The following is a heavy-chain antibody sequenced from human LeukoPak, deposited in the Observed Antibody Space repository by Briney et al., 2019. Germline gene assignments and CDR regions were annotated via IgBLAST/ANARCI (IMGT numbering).Heavy chain of an antibody. J-gene: IGHJ4*02. D-gene: IGHD1-14*01. CDR2: VSSSGSTI. CDR1: GSTFSDYY. CDR3: ASQPAGNYFDY. Sequence: GGSLRLSCAASGSTFSDYYMSWIRQAPGKGLEWVSYVSSSGSTIYYADSVKGRFTISRDNAKNSLYLQMNSLRAEDTAVYYCASQPAGNYFDYWGQGTLVTVSS. V-gene: IGHV3-11*01.